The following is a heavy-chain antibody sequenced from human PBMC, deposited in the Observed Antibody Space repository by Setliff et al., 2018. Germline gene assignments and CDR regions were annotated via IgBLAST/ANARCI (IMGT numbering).Heavy chain of an antibody. V-gene: IGHV3-21*06. D-gene: IGHD3-3*01. Sequence: SLRLSCVASTFTFSKYAVTWVRQAPGKGLEWVSSIGASRDNTYYADSVKGRFTISRDNAKNSLSLQMNGLRAEDTSVYYCARDVFDFRTGQGGPWGQGTRVTVSS. CDR3: ARDVFDFRTGQGGP. J-gene: IGHJ5*02. CDR2: IGASRDNT. CDR1: TFTFSKYA.